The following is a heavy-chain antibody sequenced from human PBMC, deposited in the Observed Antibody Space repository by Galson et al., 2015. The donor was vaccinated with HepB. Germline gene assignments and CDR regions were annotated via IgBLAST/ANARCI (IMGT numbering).Heavy chain of an antibody. D-gene: IGHD5-12*01. CDR2: ISAYNGNT. CDR3: ARVEGGYSGYDSVEY. V-gene: IGHV1-18*01. CDR1: GYTFTSYG. J-gene: IGHJ4*02. Sequence: SVKVSCKASGYTFTSYGISWVRQAPGQGLEWMGWISAYNGNTNYAQKLQGRVTMTTDTSTSTAYMELRSLRSDDTAVYYCARVEGGYSGYDSVEYWGQGTLVTVSS.